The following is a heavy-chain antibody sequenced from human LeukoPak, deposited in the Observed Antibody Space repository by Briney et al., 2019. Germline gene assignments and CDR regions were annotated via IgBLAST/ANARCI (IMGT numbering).Heavy chain of an antibody. Sequence: GGSLRLSCAASGFTFSSYNMNWVRQAPGTGLEWVSYISSSSSTIYYADSVKGRFTISRDNAKNSLYLQMNSLRAEDTAVYYCARDQVGATSYWGQGTLVTVSS. CDR2: ISSSSSTI. J-gene: IGHJ4*02. CDR1: GFTFSSYN. CDR3: ARDQVGATSY. V-gene: IGHV3-48*01. D-gene: IGHD1-26*01.